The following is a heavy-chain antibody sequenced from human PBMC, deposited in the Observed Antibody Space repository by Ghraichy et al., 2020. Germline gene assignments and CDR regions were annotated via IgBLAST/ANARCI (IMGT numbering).Heavy chain of an antibody. V-gene: IGHV4-61*01. CDR1: GGSVSSSSYS. Sequence: SETLSLTCTVSGGSVSSSSYSWTWIRQPPGKGLEWIAHIHYRGSTYYNPSLESRLTIAVDTSKNQISLNLRSVTAADTAVYYCASATNPIYYSYDAMDVWGQGTTVTVSS. D-gene: IGHD2-8*01. CDR2: IHYRGST. CDR3: ASATNPIYYSYDAMDV. J-gene: IGHJ6*02.